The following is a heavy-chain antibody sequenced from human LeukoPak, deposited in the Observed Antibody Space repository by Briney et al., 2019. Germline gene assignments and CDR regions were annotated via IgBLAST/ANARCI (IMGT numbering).Heavy chain of an antibody. Sequence: SETLSLICNVSGDSVSSGYWSWIRQSPGKGLEWIGFIQDSGITDYNPSLKSRLLMSVDTSKNQFSLNLRSVTAADTAVYYCAGRGHRYSRDWGQGILVTISP. D-gene: IGHD2-15*01. CDR2: IQDSGIT. CDR1: GDSVSSGY. J-gene: IGHJ1*01. V-gene: IGHV4-4*09. CDR3: AGRGHRYSRD.